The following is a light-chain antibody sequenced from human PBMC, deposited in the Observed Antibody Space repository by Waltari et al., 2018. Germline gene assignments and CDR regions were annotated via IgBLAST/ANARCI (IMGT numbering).Light chain of an antibody. CDR2: SNN. CDR1: SSYIGADP. CDR3: AAWDDSLDGWV. V-gene: IGLV1-44*01. J-gene: IGLJ3*02. Sequence: QSVLTQPPSASGTPGQRVTISCSVTSSYIGADPVSWSQQLPGTAPKLLIYSNNQRPSGVPDRFSGSKSGTTASLAISGLQSEDEGAYYCAAWDDSLDGWVFGGGTKLTVL.